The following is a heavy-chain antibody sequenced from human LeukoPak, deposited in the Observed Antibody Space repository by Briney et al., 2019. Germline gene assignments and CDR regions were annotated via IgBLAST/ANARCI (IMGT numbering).Heavy chain of an antibody. CDR2: IYSGGGT. V-gene: IGHV3-66*01. D-gene: IGHD2-21*02. Sequence: PGGSLRLSCAASGFTLSSHYMSWVRQAPGKGLEWVSVIYSGGGTYYADSVKGRFTISRDDSKNTVYLQMSTLRAEDTAVYYCATETDDYWGQGTLVTVSS. CDR3: ATETDDY. CDR1: GFTLSSHY. J-gene: IGHJ4*02.